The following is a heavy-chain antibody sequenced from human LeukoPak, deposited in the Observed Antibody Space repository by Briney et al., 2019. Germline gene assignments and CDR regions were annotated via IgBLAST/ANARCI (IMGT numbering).Heavy chain of an antibody. CDR3: ARGSPPRVYYDRSGYYSYYFDY. CDR1: VYTLTELS. D-gene: IGHD3-22*01. V-gene: IGHV1-24*01. CDR2: FDPEDGET. J-gene: IGHJ4*02. Sequence: ASVKVSCKVSVYTLTELSMHWVRQAPGKGLEWMGGFDPEDGETIYAQKFQGRVTMTEDTSTSTAYMELRSLRSDDTAVYYCARGSPPRVYYDRSGYYSYYFDYWGQGTLVTVSS.